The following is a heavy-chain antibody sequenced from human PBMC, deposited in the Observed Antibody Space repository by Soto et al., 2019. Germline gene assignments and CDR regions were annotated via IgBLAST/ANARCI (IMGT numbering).Heavy chain of an antibody. CDR3: ARDFISSGYLYYGMDV. CDR1: GGSISSGGYY. CDR2: IYYSGST. D-gene: IGHD3-22*01. Sequence: PSETLSLTCTVSGGSISSGGYYWSWIRQHPGKGLEWIGYIYYSGSTYYNPSLKSRVTISVDTSKNQFYLKLSSVTAADTAVYYCARDFISSGYLYYGMDVWGQGTRVTVSS. V-gene: IGHV4-31*03. J-gene: IGHJ6*02.